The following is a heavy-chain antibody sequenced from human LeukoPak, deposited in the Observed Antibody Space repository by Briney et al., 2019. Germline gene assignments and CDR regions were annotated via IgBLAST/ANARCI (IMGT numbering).Heavy chain of an antibody. D-gene: IGHD4-17*01. V-gene: IGHV3-48*03. J-gene: IGHJ4*02. CDR1: GFIFSDHQ. CDR2: ISSSSRTI. Sequence: QPGGSLRLSCAASGFIFSDHQMDWVRQAPGKGLEWVSYISSSSRTIYYADSVKGRFTISRDNAKNSLYLQMNSLRAEDTAIYYCARQSGTMVTTRFDYWGQGTLVTVSS. CDR3: ARQSGTMVTTRFDY.